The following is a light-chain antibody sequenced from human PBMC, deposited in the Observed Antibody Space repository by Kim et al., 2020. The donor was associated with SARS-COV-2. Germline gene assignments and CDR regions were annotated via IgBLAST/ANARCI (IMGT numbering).Light chain of an antibody. CDR1: QSVSSY. V-gene: IGKV3-11*01. CDR2: DAS. Sequence: EIVLTQSPATLSLSPGERATLSCRASQSVSSYLAWYQQKPGQAPRLLIYDASNRATGIPARFSGSGSGTDFTLTISSLEPEDFAVYYCQQRSNWPPLVDQGTKLEI. CDR3: QQRSNWPPL. J-gene: IGKJ2*01.